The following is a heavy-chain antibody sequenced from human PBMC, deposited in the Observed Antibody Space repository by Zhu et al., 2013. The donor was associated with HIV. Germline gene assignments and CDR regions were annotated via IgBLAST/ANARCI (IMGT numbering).Heavy chain of an antibody. D-gene: IGHD3-3*01. CDR3: ARGLGLVFAVVV. CDR2: ISPNSGGT. J-gene: IGHJ4*02. Sequence: QVQLVQSGAEVKKPGASVKVSCKASEYTFTDYYIHWVRQAPGQGLEWMGWISPNSGGTHYAQPFQGRVTMTRDTATSTAYMDLSDLRSDDTAVYYCARGLGLVFAVVVWGQGTLVTVSA. CDR1: EYTFTDYY. V-gene: IGHV1-2*02.